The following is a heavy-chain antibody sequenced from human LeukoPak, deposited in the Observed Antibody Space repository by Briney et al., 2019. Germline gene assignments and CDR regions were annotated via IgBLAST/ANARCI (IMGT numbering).Heavy chain of an antibody. D-gene: IGHD3-16*01. CDR2: IYHSGTT. J-gene: IGHJ6*03. Sequence: SETLSLTCAVSGVAISRGGYAWNWIRQPPGKGLEWIAYIYHSGTTYYNPSLKSRVTISVDTSKNQFSLKLSSVTAADTAVYYCARGGGPAGYYMDVWDKGTTVTVSS. CDR3: ARGGGPAGYYMDV. V-gene: IGHV4-30-2*01. CDR1: GVAISRGGYA.